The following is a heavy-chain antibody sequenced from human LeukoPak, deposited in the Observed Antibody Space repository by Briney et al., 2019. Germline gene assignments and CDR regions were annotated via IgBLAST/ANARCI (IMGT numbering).Heavy chain of an antibody. CDR2: ISAYNGNT. CDR3: ARDDRGYTGYDTFDY. J-gene: IGHJ4*02. V-gene: IGHV1-18*01. D-gene: IGHD5-12*01. Sequence: ASVKVSCKASGYTFTSYGISWVRQAPGQGLEWMGWISAYNGNTDYAQKLQGRVTMTTDTSTSTAYMELRSLRSDDTAVYYCARDDRGYTGYDTFDYWGQGTLVTVSS. CDR1: GYTFTSYG.